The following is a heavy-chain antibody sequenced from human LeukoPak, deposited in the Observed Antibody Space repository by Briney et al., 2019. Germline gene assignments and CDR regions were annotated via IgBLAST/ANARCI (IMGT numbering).Heavy chain of an antibody. CDR2: IYYSGST. J-gene: IGHJ4*02. Sequence: SETLSLTCTVSGGSISSYYWSWIRQPPGKGLEWTGYIYYSGSTNYNPSLKSRVTISVDTSKNQFSLKLSSVTAADTAVYYCARVGGELIDYWGQGTLVTVSS. V-gene: IGHV4-59*01. D-gene: IGHD3-10*01. CDR3: ARVGGELIDY. CDR1: GGSISSYY.